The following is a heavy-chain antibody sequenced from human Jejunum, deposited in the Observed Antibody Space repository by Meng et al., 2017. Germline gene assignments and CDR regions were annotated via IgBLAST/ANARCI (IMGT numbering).Heavy chain of an antibody. Sequence: GESLKISCAVSGFTFSSFEMNWVRQAPGKGLEWVSYISSSGSTIYYADSVKGRFTISRDNAKNSLFLQMNSLRADDTAVYYCARQFNYDYWSGYSSYYFDYWGQGTLVTVSS. V-gene: IGHV3-48*03. CDR1: GFTFSSFE. J-gene: IGHJ4*02. CDR3: ARQFNYDYWSGYSSYYFDY. CDR2: ISSSGSTI. D-gene: IGHD3-3*01.